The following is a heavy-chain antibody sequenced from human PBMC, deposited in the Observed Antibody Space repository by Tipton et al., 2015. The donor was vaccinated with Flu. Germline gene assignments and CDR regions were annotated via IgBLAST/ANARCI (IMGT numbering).Heavy chain of an antibody. CDR3: AREGGSYLGSGY. V-gene: IGHV3-33*01. CDR2: IWYDGSNK. D-gene: IGHD1-26*01. Sequence: SLRLSCAASGFTFSSYGMHWVRQAPGKGLEWVAVIWYDGSNKYYADSVKGRFTISRDNSKNTLYLQTNSLRAEDTAVYYCAREGGSYLGSGYWGQGTLVTVSS. J-gene: IGHJ4*02. CDR1: GFTFSSYG.